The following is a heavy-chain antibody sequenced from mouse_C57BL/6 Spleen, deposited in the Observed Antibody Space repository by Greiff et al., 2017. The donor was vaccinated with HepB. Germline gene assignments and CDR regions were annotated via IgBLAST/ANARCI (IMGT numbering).Heavy chain of an antibody. CDR2: FYPGSGSI. V-gene: IGHV1-62-2*01. CDR1: GYTFTEYT. CDR3: ARHGEVPYGSSYDYAMDY. J-gene: IGHJ4*01. Sequence: VKPGASVKLSCKASGYTFTEYTIHWVKQRSGQGLEWIGWFYPGSGSIKYNEKFKDKATLTADKSSSTVYMELSRLTSEDSAVYFCARHGEVPYGSSYDYAMDYWGQGTSVTVSS. D-gene: IGHD1-1*01.